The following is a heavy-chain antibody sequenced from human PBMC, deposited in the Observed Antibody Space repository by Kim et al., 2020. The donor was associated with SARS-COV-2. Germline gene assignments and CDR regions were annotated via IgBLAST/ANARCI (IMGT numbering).Heavy chain of an antibody. D-gene: IGHD1-26*01. Sequence: YACSVKGRFTISRDIAKSTLYLQMNSLRAEDAAVYYCASLRYTGTYYFFDYGGQGTLVTVSS. CDR3: ASLRYTGTYYFFDY. V-gene: IGHV3-74*01. J-gene: IGHJ4*02.